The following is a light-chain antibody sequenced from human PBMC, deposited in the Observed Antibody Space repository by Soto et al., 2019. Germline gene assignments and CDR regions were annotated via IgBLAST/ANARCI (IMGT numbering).Light chain of an antibody. V-gene: IGLV1-51*01. J-gene: IGLJ3*02. CDR1: SSNIGNHF. Sequence: QSVLTQPPSVSAAPGQKVTISCSGSSSNIGNHFVSWYQQVPGTAPTLLIYDDDKRPSGIPDRFSGSKSGTSATLGITGLQSGDEADYYCGAWDGSLSTCVFGGGTKVTVL. CDR2: DDD. CDR3: GAWDGSLSTCV.